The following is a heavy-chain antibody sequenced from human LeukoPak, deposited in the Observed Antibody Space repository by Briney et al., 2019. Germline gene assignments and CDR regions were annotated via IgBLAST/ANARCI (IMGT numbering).Heavy chain of an antibody. CDR3: ARRGGTAAGNCFDY. Sequence: SETLSLTCTVSGVSISNYYWSWIRQPPGKGLEWIGYIDYSGSTKNPSLKSRVTISVDTSKNQFSLKLSSVTAADTAVYYCARRGGTAAGNCFDYWGQGTLVTVSS. V-gene: IGHV4-59*08. D-gene: IGHD6-13*01. CDR2: IDYSGST. CDR1: GVSISNYY. J-gene: IGHJ4*02.